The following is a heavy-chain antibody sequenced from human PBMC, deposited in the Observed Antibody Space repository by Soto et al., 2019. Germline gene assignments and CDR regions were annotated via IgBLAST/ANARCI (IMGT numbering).Heavy chain of an antibody. CDR3: TRGGDAYKNGH. CDR1: GGSVNIGTNY. D-gene: IGHD2-21*01. Sequence: QVQLQESGPGLVKPSETLSLTCTAPGGSVNIGTNYWSWIRQPPGKGLEWIGFIHYSGTANYNPSLKSRVTMSVDTSKNQFSLKLTSVNAADTAVYYCTRGGDAYKNGHWGQGTLVSVSS. V-gene: IGHV4-61*01. CDR2: IHYSGTA. J-gene: IGHJ4*02.